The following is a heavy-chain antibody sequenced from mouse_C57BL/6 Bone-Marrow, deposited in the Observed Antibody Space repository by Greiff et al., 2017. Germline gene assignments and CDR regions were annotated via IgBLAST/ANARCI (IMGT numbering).Heavy chain of an antibody. CDR3: ARQFDY. Sequence: VQLKESGPELVKPGASVKIPCKASGYPFTDYNMDWVKQSHGKSLEWIGDINPNTGGTIYNQKFKGKATLTLDKSSSKAYMELRSLTSEDTAVYYCARQFDYWGQGTTLTVSS. CDR2: INPNTGGT. J-gene: IGHJ2*01. CDR1: GYPFTDYN. V-gene: IGHV1-18*01.